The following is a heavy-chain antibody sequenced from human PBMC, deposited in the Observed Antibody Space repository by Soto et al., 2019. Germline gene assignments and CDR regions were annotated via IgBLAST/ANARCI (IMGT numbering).Heavy chain of an antibody. CDR1: GGSISSSSYY. CDR3: ASHPPAISISDH. Sequence: QLQLQESGPGLVKPSETLSLTCTVSGGSISSSSYYWGWIRQPPGKGLEWIGSIYYSGSTYYNPSPKRRVTISVDTSKNQFSLKLSSVTAADTAVYYCASHPPAISISDHWGQGTLVTVSS. D-gene: IGHD3-3*01. CDR2: IYYSGST. J-gene: IGHJ4*02. V-gene: IGHV4-39*01.